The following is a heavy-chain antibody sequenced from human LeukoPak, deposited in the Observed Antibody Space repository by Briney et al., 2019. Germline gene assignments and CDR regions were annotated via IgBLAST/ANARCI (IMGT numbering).Heavy chain of an antibody. CDR2: IYHSGST. V-gene: IGHV4-4*09. CDR3: ATRYSYGESPGAFDI. Sequence: PSETLSLTCTVSGGSISSYYWSWIRQPPGKGLEWIGYIYHSGSTYYNPSLKSRVTISVDTSKNQFSLKLSSVTAADTAVYYCATRYSYGESPGAFDIWGQGTMVTVSS. J-gene: IGHJ3*02. D-gene: IGHD5-18*01. CDR1: GGSISSYY.